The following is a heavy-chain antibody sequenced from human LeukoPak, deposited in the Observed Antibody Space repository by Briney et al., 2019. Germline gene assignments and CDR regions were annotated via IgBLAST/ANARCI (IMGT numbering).Heavy chain of an antibody. CDR2: IHSDGSST. Sequence: GGSLRLSCAASGFTFSSYWMHWIRQAPGKGLVWVSRIHSDGSSTGYADSVKGRFTISRDNSKNTLYMQMNSLRAEDTAVYYCAKNYDYVWGSYRLGYYFDYWGQGTLVTVSS. D-gene: IGHD3-16*02. V-gene: IGHV3-74*01. CDR1: GFTFSSYW. J-gene: IGHJ4*02. CDR3: AKNYDYVWGSYRLGYYFDY.